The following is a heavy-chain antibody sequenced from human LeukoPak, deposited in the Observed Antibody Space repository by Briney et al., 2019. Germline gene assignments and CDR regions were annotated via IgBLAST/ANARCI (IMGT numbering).Heavy chain of an antibody. J-gene: IGHJ4*02. Sequence: GASVKVSCKASGYTFANYGISWVRQAPGQGLEWMGWISGYNANTNYGQKVQGRVTLTTDTSTNTAYMELRSLRSDDTAVYYCARHSSGWYSHFDYWGQGTLVTVSS. CDR3: ARHSSGWYSHFDY. CDR2: ISGYNANT. D-gene: IGHD6-19*01. V-gene: IGHV1-18*01. CDR1: GYTFANYG.